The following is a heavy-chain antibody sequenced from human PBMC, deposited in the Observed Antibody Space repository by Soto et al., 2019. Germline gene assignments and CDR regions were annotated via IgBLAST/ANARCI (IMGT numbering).Heavy chain of an antibody. J-gene: IGHJ4*02. CDR1: GGSFNGYY. D-gene: IGHD3-10*01. Sequence: QVQLQQWGAGLLKPSETLSLTCAVSGGSFNGYYWSWIRQPPGKGLEWIGEINHSGRANYNPTFKSRVSISVDTSKNQLSLQLSSVTAADTAVYYCAKGPQGGYYDSGSFYSSVDWGQGTLVTVSS. V-gene: IGHV4-34*01. CDR3: AKGPQGGYYDSGSFYSSVD. CDR2: INHSGRA.